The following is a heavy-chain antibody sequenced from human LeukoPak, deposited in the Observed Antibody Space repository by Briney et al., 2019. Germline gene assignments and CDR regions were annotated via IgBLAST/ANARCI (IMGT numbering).Heavy chain of an antibody. V-gene: IGHV3-7*01. J-gene: IGHJ3*02. CDR3: ARVTVTTGYAFDI. D-gene: IGHD4-17*01. CDR1: GFTFSSYW. Sequence: GGSLRLSCAASGFTFSSYWMSWVRQAPGKGLEWVANIKQDGSEKYYVDSVKGRFTIPRDNAKNSLYLQMNSLRAEDTAVYYCARVTVTTGYAFDIWGQGTMVTVSS. CDR2: IKQDGSEK.